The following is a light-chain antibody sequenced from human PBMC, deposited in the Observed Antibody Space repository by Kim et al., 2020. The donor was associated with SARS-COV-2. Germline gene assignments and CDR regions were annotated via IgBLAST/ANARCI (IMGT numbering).Light chain of an antibody. Sequence: GQSLTISCTGTSSDVVCYNYVSCYQQHPGNAPNVIIYDVSKRPSGVPGRFSCSKSGNTASLTISGLQAEDEADYYCCSYAGTYTWVFGGGTQLTVL. CDR2: DVS. CDR1: SSDVVCYNY. V-gene: IGLV2-11*01. J-gene: IGLJ3*02. CDR3: CSYAGTYTWV.